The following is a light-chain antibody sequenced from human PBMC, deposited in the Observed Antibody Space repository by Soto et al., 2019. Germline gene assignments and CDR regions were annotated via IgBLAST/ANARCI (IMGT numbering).Light chain of an antibody. V-gene: IGLV2-8*01. Sequence: QSVLTQPPSASGSPGQSVTISCTGTSSDVGGYQHVSWYQQYPGKAPKLMIYEVNKRPSEVPHRFSGSKSGNTASLTVSGLQAEDEADYYCSSYAGTNTVVFGGRTQLTVL. CDR2: EVN. CDR3: SSYAGTNTVV. J-gene: IGLJ2*01. CDR1: SSDVGGYQH.